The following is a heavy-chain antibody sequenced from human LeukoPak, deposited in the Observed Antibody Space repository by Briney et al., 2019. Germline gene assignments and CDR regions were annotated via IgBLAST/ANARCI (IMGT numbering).Heavy chain of an antibody. CDR1: GGTFSSYA. CDR3: ARTIRYCDWFHY. V-gene: IGHV1-69*05. CDR2: IIPIFGTA. D-gene: IGHD3-9*01. Sequence: ASVKVSCKASGGTFSSYAISWVRQAPGQGLEWMGRIIPIFGTANYAQKFQGRVTITTDESTSTAYMELSSLRSEDTAVYYCARTIRYCDWFHYWGQGTLVTVSS. J-gene: IGHJ4*02.